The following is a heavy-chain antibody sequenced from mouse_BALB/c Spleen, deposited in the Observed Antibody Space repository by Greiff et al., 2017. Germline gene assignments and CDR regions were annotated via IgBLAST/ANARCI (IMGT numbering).Heavy chain of an antibody. V-gene: IGHV6-6*02. CDR3: TRIESPYFDY. J-gene: IGHJ2*01. Sequence: EVQLVESGGGLVQPGGSMKLSCVASGFTFSNYWMNWVRQSPEKGLEWVAEIRLKSNNYATHYAESVKGRFTISRDDSKSSVYLQMNNLRAEDTGIYYCTRIESPYFDYWGQGTTLTVSS. CDR1: GFTFSNYW. CDR2: IRLKSNNYAT.